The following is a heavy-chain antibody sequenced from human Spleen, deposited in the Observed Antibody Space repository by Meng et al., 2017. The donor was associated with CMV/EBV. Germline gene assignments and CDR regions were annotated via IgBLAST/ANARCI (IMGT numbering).Heavy chain of an antibody. CDR2: IYYSGST. CDR1: GGSGSSGGYD. Sequence: ELGPGLVEPSQPRPPPCIVSGGSGSSGGYDWTWIRQHPGKGLEWFGHIYYSGSTFCNPSLKRRVIISIDTSKNQFALNLRSVTAADTAVYYCARVRSGWDYLDYWGQGTLVTVSS. J-gene: IGHJ4*02. CDR3: ARVRSGWDYLDY. V-gene: IGHV4-31*03. D-gene: IGHD6-19*01.